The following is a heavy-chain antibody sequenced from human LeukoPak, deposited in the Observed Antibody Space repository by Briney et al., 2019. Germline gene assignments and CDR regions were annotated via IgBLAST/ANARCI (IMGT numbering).Heavy chain of an antibody. CDR3: ARGGVLLWFGEEDWFDP. J-gene: IGHJ5*02. D-gene: IGHD3-10*01. CDR1: GGSISSSSYY. Sequence: SETLSLTCTVSGGSISSSSYYWGWIRQPPGKGLEWIGSIYYSGSTYYNPSLKSRVTISVDTSKNQFSLKLSSVTAADTAVYYCARGGVLLWFGEEDWFDPWGQGTLVTVSS. V-gene: IGHV4-39*07. CDR2: IYYSGST.